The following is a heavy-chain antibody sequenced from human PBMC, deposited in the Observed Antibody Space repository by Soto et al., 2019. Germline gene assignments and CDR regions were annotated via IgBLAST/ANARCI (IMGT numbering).Heavy chain of an antibody. D-gene: IGHD2-2*02. CDR1: GFTFDDYA. Sequence: EVQLVESGGAVVRPGGSLRLSCAASGFTFDDYAMSWVRQAPGKGLEWVAAINWNGGSKTYADSLKGRFTISRDNAKNSLHLQISSLRAEDTALYYCARCSSTSCYIMASFDYWGQGTLVTVSS. CDR3: ARCSSTSCYIMASFDY. J-gene: IGHJ4*02. CDR2: INWNGGSK. V-gene: IGHV3-20*04.